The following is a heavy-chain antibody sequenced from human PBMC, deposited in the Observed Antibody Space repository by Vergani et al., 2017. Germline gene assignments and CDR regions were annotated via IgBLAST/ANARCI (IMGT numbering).Heavy chain of an antibody. J-gene: IGHJ6*03. CDR2: INHSGST. D-gene: IGHD3-3*01. CDR1: GGSFSGYY. CDR3: ARGITIFGLPSLGYYMDV. V-gene: IGHV4-34*01. Sequence: QVQLKQWGAGLLKPSETLSLTCAVSGGSFSGYYWSWIRQPPGQGLEWIGEINHSGSTNYNPSLKTRVTISVDQSKNQLSLKLSTVTAAETAVYYCARGITIFGLPSLGYYMDVWGKGTTVTVSS.